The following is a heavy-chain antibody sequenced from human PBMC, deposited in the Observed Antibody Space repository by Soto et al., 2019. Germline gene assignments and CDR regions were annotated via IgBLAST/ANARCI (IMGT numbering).Heavy chain of an antibody. V-gene: IGHV3-23*01. CDR3: AKDGDLYSGYFDY. J-gene: IGHJ4*01. D-gene: IGHD3-10*01. Sequence: GGSLRLSCAASGFIFNSYAMSWIRQAPGKWLEWVSTLTSTGGTYYADSVKGRFPISRDNSKNTLYLQMNNLRAEDTAVYYCAKDGDLYSGYFDYWGHGXLVTVYS. CDR1: GFIFNSYA. CDR2: LTSTGGT.